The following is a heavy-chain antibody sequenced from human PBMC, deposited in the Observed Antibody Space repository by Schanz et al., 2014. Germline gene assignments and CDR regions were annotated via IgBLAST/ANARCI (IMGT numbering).Heavy chain of an antibody. V-gene: IGHV3-30-3*01. CDR3: ARAHGNNWYGKGLDY. J-gene: IGHJ4*02. CDR2: ISYDGSNK. D-gene: IGHD1-1*01. CDR1: GFTLSSYA. Sequence: QVQLVESGGGVVQPGRSLRLSCAAYGFTLSSYAMHWVRQAPGKGLEWVAVISYDGSNKYYADSVKGRFTISRDNAKNSLYLQMNSLRAEDTAVYFCARAHGNNWYGKGLDYWGQGTQXTVSS.